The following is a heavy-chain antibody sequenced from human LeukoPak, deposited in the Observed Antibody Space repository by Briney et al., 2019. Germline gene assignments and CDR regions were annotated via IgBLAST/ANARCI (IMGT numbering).Heavy chain of an antibody. CDR3: ARGDDYKSTLFDY. D-gene: IGHD5-12*01. V-gene: IGHV4-59*01. J-gene: IGHJ4*02. CDR1: GASIRRYF. Sequence: KTSETLSLTCTVSGASIRRYFWNWLRQPPPKELAWIGYISSGGSTNYNPSLKSRVTISIDTSKNQFSLKLTSATAADTAIYYCARGDDYKSTLFDYWGQGTLVTVSS. CDR2: ISSGGST.